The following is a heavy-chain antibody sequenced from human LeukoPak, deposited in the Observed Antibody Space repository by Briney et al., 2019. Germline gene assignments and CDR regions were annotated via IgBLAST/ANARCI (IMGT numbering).Heavy chain of an antibody. J-gene: IGHJ4*02. CDR2: IHYSGSP. CDR1: GDSFVRSIFY. Sequence: PSETLSLTCTVSGDSFVRSIFYWGWIRQPPGKGLGWIGSIHYSGSPYYNPSLKSRVSISVDTSKNQFSLKVTSVTATDTSMYYCARVSGYCSAGSCYSSTFDSWGQGTLVTVSS. CDR3: ARVSGYCSAGSCYSSTFDS. D-gene: IGHD2-15*01. V-gene: IGHV4-39*01.